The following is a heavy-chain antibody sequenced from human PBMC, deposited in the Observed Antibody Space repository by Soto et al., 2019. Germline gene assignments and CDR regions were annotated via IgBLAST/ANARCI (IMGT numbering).Heavy chain of an antibody. CDR1: GDSISSDDYY. CDR3: ARVVSDCSGGCCYHADEFFRE. CDR2: IYYSGTT. D-gene: IGHD2-15*01. J-gene: IGHJ1*01. V-gene: IGHV4-30-4*01. Sequence: SETLSLTCSVSGDSISSDDYYWSWIRRPPGRGLEWVGYIYYSGTTYYNPSLKSRVTISIDTSSNQFSLKLRSVTPADTAVSHCARVVSDCSGGCCYHADEFFREWGQGVQVTVSS.